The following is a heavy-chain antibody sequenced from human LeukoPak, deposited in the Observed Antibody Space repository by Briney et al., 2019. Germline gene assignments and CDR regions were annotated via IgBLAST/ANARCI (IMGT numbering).Heavy chain of an antibody. CDR2: IYHSGST. CDR3: ARHQRGYYYYCYMDV. V-gene: IGHV4-38-2*01. CDR1: GYSISSGYY. J-gene: IGHJ6*03. Sequence: SETLSLTCAVSGYSISSGYYWGWIRQPPGKGLEWIGSIYHSGSTYYNPSLKSRVTISVDTSKNQFSLKLRSVTAADPSVYYCARHQRGYYYYCYMDVWGKGTTVTVSS.